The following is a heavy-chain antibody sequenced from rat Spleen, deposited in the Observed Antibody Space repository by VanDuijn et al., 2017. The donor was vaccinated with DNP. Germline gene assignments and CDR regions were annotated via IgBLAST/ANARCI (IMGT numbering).Heavy chain of an antibody. V-gene: IGHV5-22*01. Sequence: EVQLVESGGGLMQPGRSLKLSCAASGFTFSDYYMAWVRQAPTKGLEWVAYIRFDGGSTYYGDSVKGRFTVSRDKAKSTLYLQMNSLRSEDMANYYCARWSSFHLYFDYWGQGVMVTVSS. CDR3: ARWSSFHLYFDY. CDR2: IRFDGGST. D-gene: IGHD1-2*01. CDR1: GFTFSDYY. J-gene: IGHJ2*01.